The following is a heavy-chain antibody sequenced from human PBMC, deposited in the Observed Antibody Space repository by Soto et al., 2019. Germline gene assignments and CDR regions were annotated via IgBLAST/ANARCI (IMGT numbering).Heavy chain of an antibody. CDR1: GGTFSSYA. V-gene: IGHV1-69*01. CDR2: IIPIFGTA. Sequence: QVQLVQSGAEVQKPGSSVKVSCKASGGTFSSYAISWVRQAPGQGLEWMGGIIPIFGTANYAQKFQGRVTITADESKSTAYMELSSLRSEDTAVYYCARLLTTVVRPQWYFDLWGRGTLVTVSS. J-gene: IGHJ2*01. D-gene: IGHD4-17*01. CDR3: ARLLTTVVRPQWYFDL.